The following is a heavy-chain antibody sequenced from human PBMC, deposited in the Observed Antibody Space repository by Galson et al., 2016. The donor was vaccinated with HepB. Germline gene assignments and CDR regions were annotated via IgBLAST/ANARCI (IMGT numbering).Heavy chain of an antibody. CDR3: ATHNAWRLDS. D-gene: IGHD1-1*01. CDR1: GFTFRNSW. CDR2: LQPDGTDG. V-gene: IGHV3-7*01. J-gene: IGHJ5*01. Sequence: SLRLSCAASGFTFRNSWMSWVRQAPGKGLEWMAALQPDGTDGDYLNSVKGRFNISRDNAENSLYLEITSLTVEDTAVYDCATHNAWRLDSWGQGTLVTVSS.